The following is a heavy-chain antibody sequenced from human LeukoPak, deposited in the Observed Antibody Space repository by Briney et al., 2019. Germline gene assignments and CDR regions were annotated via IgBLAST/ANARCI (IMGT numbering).Heavy chain of an antibody. Sequence: GGSLRLSCAGSGFTFSSYWMHWVRQAPGKGLEWVSAISGSGGSTYYADSVKGRFTISRDNSKNTLYLQMNSLRAEDTAVYYCAKVRSGWSVFGYWGQGTLVTVSS. V-gene: IGHV3-23*01. J-gene: IGHJ4*02. D-gene: IGHD6-19*01. CDR2: ISGSGGST. CDR1: GFTFSSYW. CDR3: AKVRSGWSVFGY.